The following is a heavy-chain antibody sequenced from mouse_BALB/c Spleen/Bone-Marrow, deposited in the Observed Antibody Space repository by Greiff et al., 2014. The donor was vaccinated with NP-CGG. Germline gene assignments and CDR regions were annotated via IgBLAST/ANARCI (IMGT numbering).Heavy chain of an antibody. V-gene: IGHV2-9*02. CDR1: GFSLTSCG. D-gene: IGHD2-3*01. Sequence: VNVVESGPGLVAPSQSLSITCAVSGFSLTSCGVHWVRQPPGKGLEWLGVIWAGGSTNYNSALMSRLSISKDNSKSQVFLKMNSLQTDDTAMYYCARVYLWYFDVWGAGTTVTVSS. J-gene: IGHJ1*01. CDR3: ARVYLWYFDV. CDR2: IWAGGST.